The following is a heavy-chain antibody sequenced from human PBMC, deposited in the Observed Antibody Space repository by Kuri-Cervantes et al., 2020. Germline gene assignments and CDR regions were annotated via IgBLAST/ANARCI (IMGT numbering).Heavy chain of an antibody. J-gene: IGHJ3*02. CDR1: GYTFTSYY. CDR2: INPSGGST. Sequence: ASVKVSCKASGYTFTSYYMHWVRQAPGQGLEWMGIINPSGGSTSYAQKFQGRATMTRDTSTSTVYMELSSLRSEDTAVYYCARDRTPFGDYTNAFDIWGQGTMVTVSS. D-gene: IGHD4-17*01. V-gene: IGHV1-46*01. CDR3: ARDRTPFGDYTNAFDI.